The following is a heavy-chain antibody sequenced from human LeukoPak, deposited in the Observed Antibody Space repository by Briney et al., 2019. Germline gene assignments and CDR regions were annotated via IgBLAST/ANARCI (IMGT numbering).Heavy chain of an antibody. CDR2: INHSGST. CDR3: ARYGSGRIKIFDY. V-gene: IGHV4-39*07. CDR1: GVSISGSSYY. J-gene: IGHJ4*02. Sequence: SETLSLTCTVSGVSISGSSYYWGWIRQPPGKGLEWIGEINHSGSTNYNPSLKSRVTISVDTSKNQFSLKLSSVTAADTAVYYCARYGSGRIKIFDYWGQGTLVTVSS. D-gene: IGHD3-10*01.